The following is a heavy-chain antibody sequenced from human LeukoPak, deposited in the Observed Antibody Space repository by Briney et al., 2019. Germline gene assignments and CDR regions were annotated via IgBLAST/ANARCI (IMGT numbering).Heavy chain of an antibody. CDR2: MNPNSGNT. CDR3: ARGGDGYSYYYYYMDV. D-gene: IGHD5-24*01. CDR1: GYTFTSYD. J-gene: IGHJ6*03. Sequence: ASVTVSCKASGYTFTSYDINWVGQATGQGLEWMGWMNPNSGNTGYAQTFQGRVTMTRNTSISTAYMELSSLRSEDTAVYYCARGGDGYSYYYYYMDVWGKGTTVTVSS. V-gene: IGHV1-8*01.